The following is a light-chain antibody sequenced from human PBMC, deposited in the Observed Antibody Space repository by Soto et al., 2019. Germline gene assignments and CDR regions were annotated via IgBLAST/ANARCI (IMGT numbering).Light chain of an antibody. Sequence: QSVLTQPASVSGSPGQSITISCTGTSSDVGGYNYVSWYQHHPGKAPKLLIYDVSNRPSGVSNRFSGSKSDNTASLTISGLQPEDEPDYYCSSYTTSNTRQIVFGTGTKVT. CDR3: SSYTTSNTRQIV. J-gene: IGLJ1*01. CDR2: DVS. CDR1: SSDVGGYNY. V-gene: IGLV2-14*03.